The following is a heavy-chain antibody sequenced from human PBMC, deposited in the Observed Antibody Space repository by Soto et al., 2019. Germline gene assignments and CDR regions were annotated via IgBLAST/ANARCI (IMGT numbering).Heavy chain of an antibody. J-gene: IGHJ6*02. CDR1: GGSISSGGYY. CDR3: ARVDLRLGELSLTYYYGVDV. D-gene: IGHD3-16*02. V-gene: IGHV4-31*03. CDR2: TYYSGST. Sequence: PSETLSLTCTVSGGSISSGGYYWSWIRQHPGKGLEWIGYTYYSGSTYYNPSLKSRVTISVDTSKNQFSLKLSSVTAADTAVYYCARVDLRLGELSLTYYYGVDVWGQGTTVTVSS.